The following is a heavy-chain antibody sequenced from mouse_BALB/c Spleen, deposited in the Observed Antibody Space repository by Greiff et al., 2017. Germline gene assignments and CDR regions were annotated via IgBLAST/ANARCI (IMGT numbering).Heavy chain of an antibody. D-gene: IGHD4-1*01. V-gene: IGHV5-9-4*01. Sequence: EVKVVESGGGLVKPGGSLKLSCAASGFTFSSYAMSWVRQSPEKRLEWVAEISSGGSYTYYPDTVTGRFTISRDNAKNTLYLEMSSLRSEDTAMYYCARPNWDAWFAYWGQGTLVTVSA. J-gene: IGHJ3*01. CDR2: ISSGGSYT. CDR3: ARPNWDAWFAY. CDR1: GFTFSSYA.